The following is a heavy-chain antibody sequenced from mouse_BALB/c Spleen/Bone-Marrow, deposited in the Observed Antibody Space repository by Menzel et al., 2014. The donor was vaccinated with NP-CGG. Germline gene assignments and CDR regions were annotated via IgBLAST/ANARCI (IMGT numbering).Heavy chain of an antibody. V-gene: IGHV7-3*02. Sequence: EVQLVESGGGLVQPGGSLRLSCATSGFTFTDYYMNWVRQPPGKALEWLGFIRNKANGYTTEYSASVKGRLTISRDNSQNILYLQMNTLRAEDNATYYCARDKGRVFFDYWGQGTTLTVSS. J-gene: IGHJ2*01. CDR2: IRNKANGYTT. CDR3: ARDKGRVFFDY. CDR1: GFTFTDYY.